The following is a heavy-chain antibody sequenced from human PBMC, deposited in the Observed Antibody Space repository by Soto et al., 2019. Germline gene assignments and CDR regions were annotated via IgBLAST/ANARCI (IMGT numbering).Heavy chain of an antibody. D-gene: IGHD1-26*01. J-gene: IGHJ6*02. V-gene: IGHV3-23*01. CDR1: GFTFSSYA. Sequence: GGSLRLSCAASGFTFSSYAMSWVRQAPGKGLEWVSAISGSGGSTYYADSVKGRFTISRDNSKNTLYLQMNSLRAEDTAVYYCAGKREFCGRYRYYYFYRMDVWGQGTTVTVXS. CDR2: ISGSGGST. CDR3: AGKREFCGRYRYYYFYRMDV.